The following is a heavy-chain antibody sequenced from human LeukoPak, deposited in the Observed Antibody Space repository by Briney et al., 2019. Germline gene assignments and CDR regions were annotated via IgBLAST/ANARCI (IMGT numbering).Heavy chain of an antibody. D-gene: IGHD5-18*01. CDR1: GVSISSYY. V-gene: IGHV4-59*01. CDR2: IYSSGST. CDR3: ARETIQLSSLYFDY. J-gene: IGHJ4*02. Sequence: SETLSLTCTVSGVSISSYYWGWIRQPPGKGLEWIGFIYSSGSTNYNPSLKSRVTISVDTSKNQFSLKLSSVTAADTAVYYCARETIQLSSLYFDYWGQGTLVTVSS.